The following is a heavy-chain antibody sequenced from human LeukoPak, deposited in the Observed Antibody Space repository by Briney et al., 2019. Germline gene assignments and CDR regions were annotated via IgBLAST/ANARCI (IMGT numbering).Heavy chain of an antibody. Sequence: SQTLSLTCAISGDSVSTNAWTWIRQSPLRVLEWLGRTYYRSTWYNEYALSVKSRITINPDTSKNQFSLHLTSVTPDDTAVYFCARDIAAACDYWGQGTLVTVSS. CDR1: GDSVSTNA. CDR2: TYYRSTWYN. CDR3: ARDIAAACDY. D-gene: IGHD6-13*01. V-gene: IGHV6-1*01. J-gene: IGHJ4*02.